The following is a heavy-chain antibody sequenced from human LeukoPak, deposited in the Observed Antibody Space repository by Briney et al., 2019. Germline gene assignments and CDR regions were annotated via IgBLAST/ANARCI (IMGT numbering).Heavy chain of an antibody. CDR1: GGSISSSSYY. Sequence: SETLSLTCTVSGGSISSSSYYWGWIRQPPGKGLEWIGSIYYSGSTDYNPSLKSRVTISVDTSKNQFSLKLSSVTAADTAVYYCARSRITIFGYFDYWGQGTLVTVSS. CDR3: ARSRITIFGYFDY. J-gene: IGHJ4*02. D-gene: IGHD3-3*01. CDR2: IYYSGST. V-gene: IGHV4-39*07.